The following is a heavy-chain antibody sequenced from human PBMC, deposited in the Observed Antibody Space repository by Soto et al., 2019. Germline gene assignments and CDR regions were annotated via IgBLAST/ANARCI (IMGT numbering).Heavy chain of an antibody. CDR1: GGTFSSYA. V-gene: IGHV1-69*01. J-gene: IGHJ6*02. D-gene: IGHD3-10*01. CDR2: IIPIFGTA. Sequence: QVQLVQSGAEVKKPGSSVKVSSKASGGTFSSYAISWVRQAPGQGLEWMGGIIPIFGTANYAQKFQGRVTITADESKSTAYMELSSLRSEDTAVYYCARDPVRNLVRGVSPYYYGMDVWGQGTTVTVSS. CDR3: ARDPVRNLVRGVSPYYYGMDV.